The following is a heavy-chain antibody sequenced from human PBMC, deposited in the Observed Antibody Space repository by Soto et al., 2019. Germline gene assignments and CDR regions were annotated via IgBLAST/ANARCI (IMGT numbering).Heavy chain of an antibody. Sequence: GSLRLSCAASGFTFSSYGMHWVRQAPGQGLEWVSYITSKSTTIKYADSVKGRFTVSRDNAKNSLYLQLNSLRDEDTAVYYCAREMGACSDSSCYPGPYDSWGQGTLVTVSS. J-gene: IGHJ5*02. V-gene: IGHV3-48*02. CDR3: AREMGACSDSSCYPGPYDS. D-gene: IGHD3-16*01. CDR2: ITSKSTTI. CDR1: GFTFSSYG.